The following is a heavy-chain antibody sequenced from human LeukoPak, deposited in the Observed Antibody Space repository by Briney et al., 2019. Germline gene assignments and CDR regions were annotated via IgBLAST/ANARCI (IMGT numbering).Heavy chain of an antibody. Sequence: GGSLRLSCAASGFTFTNSSMTWVRQAPGKGLEWVSSISSSSSYIYYADSVKGRFTISRDNAKNSLYLQMNSLRAEDTAVYCCARDFPTMTTAGAFDIWGQGTMVTVSS. CDR2: ISSSSSYI. V-gene: IGHV3-21*01. CDR3: ARDFPTMTTAGAFDI. D-gene: IGHD4-17*01. J-gene: IGHJ3*02. CDR1: GFTFTNSS.